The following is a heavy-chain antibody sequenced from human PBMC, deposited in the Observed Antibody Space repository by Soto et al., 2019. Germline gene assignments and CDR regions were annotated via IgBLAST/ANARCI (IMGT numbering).Heavy chain of an antibody. CDR1: GDSITSGGYY. V-gene: IGHV4-31*03. D-gene: IGHD3-9*01. CDR2: IYGSGGSRGT. CDR3: ARTHARYFSGIDS. Sequence: SLTCPVTGDSITSGGYYWSWIRQHPGKGLEWLGYIYGSGGSRGTLYNPSLKSRITLSVDTSKTQFSLNLSSVTVADTDVYFCARTHARYFSGIDSFG. J-gene: IGHJ5*01.